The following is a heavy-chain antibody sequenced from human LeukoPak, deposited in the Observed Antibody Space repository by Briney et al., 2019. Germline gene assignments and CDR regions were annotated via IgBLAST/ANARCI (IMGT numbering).Heavy chain of an antibody. CDR3: TNSDDYGDY. CDR2: IAFDDTDR. CDR1: GFTFSNAW. Sequence: PGGSLRLSCAASGFTFSNAWMSWVRQAQGKGLEWVAAIAFDDTDRYYIDSVKGRFTISRDDSKNTLYLHMTSLRAEDTAVYYCTNSDDYGDYWGQGTLVTVSS. V-gene: IGHV3-30*18. J-gene: IGHJ4*02.